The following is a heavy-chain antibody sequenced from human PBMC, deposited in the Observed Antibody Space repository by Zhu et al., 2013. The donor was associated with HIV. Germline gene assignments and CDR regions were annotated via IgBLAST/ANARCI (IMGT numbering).Heavy chain of an antibody. V-gene: IGHV1-69*01. CDR1: GGTFSNYA. CDR3: ARGEGSDNTGYWVY. Sequence: QVQLVQSGAEVKKPGSSVKVSCKASGGTFSNYAITWVRQAPGQGLERMGGIIPIFGTTNYAQKFQGRVTITADESTSTAYMELSSLRSEDTAVYYCARGEGSDNTGYWVYWGQGTLVTVSS. CDR2: IIPIFGTT. D-gene: IGHD3-22*01. J-gene: IGHJ4*02.